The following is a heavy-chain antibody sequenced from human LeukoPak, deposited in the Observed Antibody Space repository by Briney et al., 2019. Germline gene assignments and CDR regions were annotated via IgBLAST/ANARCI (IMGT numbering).Heavy chain of an antibody. CDR1: GFTLSTYS. J-gene: IGHJ6*02. D-gene: IGHD3-10*01. Sequence: RPGGSLRLSCAASGFTLSTYSMNWVRQAPGKGLEWVSYISSGGSIIYYADSVKGRFTISRDSAKNSLYLQMNSLRAEDTAVYYCARRSEFGGPVYYYYGMDAWGQGTTVTVSS. CDR2: ISSGGSII. CDR3: ARRSEFGGPVYYYYGMDA. V-gene: IGHV3-48*01.